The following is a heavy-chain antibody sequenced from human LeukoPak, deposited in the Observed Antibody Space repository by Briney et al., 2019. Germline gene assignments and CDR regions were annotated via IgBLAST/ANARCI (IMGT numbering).Heavy chain of an antibody. Sequence: PGGSLRLSCAASGFTFSSYRMSWVRQAPGKGLEWVANIKQDGSEKYYVDSVKGRFTISRDNAKNSLYLQMNSLRAEDTAVYYCARDRDHYYDSSGYYDYWGQGTLVTVSS. CDR1: GFTFSSYR. CDR2: IKQDGSEK. J-gene: IGHJ4*02. V-gene: IGHV3-7*01. CDR3: ARDRDHYYDSSGYYDY. D-gene: IGHD3-22*01.